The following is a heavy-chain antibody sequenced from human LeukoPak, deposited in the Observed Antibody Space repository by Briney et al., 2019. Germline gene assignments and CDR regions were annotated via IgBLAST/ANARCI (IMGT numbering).Heavy chain of an antibody. CDR3: ARDYSNYYYDY. CDR1: GGSFSSSSYY. CDR2: IYYSGST. Sequence: PSETLSLTCTVSGGSFSSSSYYWGWIRQPPGKGLEWIGSIYYSGSTYYNPSLKSRVTISVDTSKNQFSLRLSSVTAADTAVYYCARDYSNYYYDYWGQGTLVTVSS. D-gene: IGHD4-11*01. J-gene: IGHJ4*02. V-gene: IGHV4-39*01.